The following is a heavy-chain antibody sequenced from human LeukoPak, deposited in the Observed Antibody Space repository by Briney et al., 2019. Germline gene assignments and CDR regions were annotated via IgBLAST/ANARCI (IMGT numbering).Heavy chain of an antibody. D-gene: IGHD3-10*01. Sequence: ASVKVSCKASGYTFTSYAMHWVRQAPGQRLEWMGWINAGNGNTKYSQKFQGRVTITRDTSASTAYIELSSLRSEDTAVYYCAREFRSGSSYYYYGMDVWGKGTTVTVSS. V-gene: IGHV1-3*01. J-gene: IGHJ6*04. CDR3: AREFRSGSSYYYYGMDV. CDR2: INAGNGNT. CDR1: GYTFTSYA.